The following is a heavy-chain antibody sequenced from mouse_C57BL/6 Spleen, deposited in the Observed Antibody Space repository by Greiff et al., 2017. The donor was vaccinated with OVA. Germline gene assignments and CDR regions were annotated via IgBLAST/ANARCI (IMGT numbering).Heavy chain of an antibody. J-gene: IGHJ2*01. CDR3: ARGYGSTYYFDY. CDR2: IYPGGGYT. CDR1: GYTFTNYW. Sequence: QVQLQQSGAELVRPGTSVKMSCKASGYTFTNYWIGWAKQRPGHGLEWLGDIYPGGGYTNYNEKFKGKATLTADKSSSTAYMQLSSLTSEDSAIYYCARGYGSTYYFDYWGQGTTLTVSS. D-gene: IGHD1-1*01. V-gene: IGHV1-63*01.